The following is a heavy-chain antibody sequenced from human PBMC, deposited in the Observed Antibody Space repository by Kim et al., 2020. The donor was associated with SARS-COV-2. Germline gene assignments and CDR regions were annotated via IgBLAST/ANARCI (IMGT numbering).Heavy chain of an antibody. CDR2: IGADGSDP. V-gene: IGHV3-74*03. CDR1: GFTFSKYW. CDR3: ARDQQQNAHDWWFDS. D-gene: IGHD3-9*01. J-gene: IGHJ5*01. Sequence: GGSLRLSCAASGFTFSKYWMHWVRQAPGKGLMWVARIGADGSDPTYADYVRGRFTVSRDDANNMLHLEMRSLRGEDTAVYYCARDQQQNAHDWWFDSWGQGTLVTVS.